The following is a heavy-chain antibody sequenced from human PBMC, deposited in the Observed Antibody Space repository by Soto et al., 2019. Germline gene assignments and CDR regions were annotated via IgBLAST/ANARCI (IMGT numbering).Heavy chain of an antibody. CDR1: GYTFTSYY. CDR3: ASCSGGSCYNYDYYYYMDV. D-gene: IGHD2-15*01. CDR2: INPSGGST. Sequence: ASVKVSCKASGYTFTSYYMHWVRQAPGQGIELLGIINPSGGSTSYAQRFQGRVTMTRDTSTSTVYMELSSLRSEDTAVYYFASCSGGSCYNYDYYYYMDVWGKGTTVTVSS. V-gene: IGHV1-46*03. J-gene: IGHJ6*03.